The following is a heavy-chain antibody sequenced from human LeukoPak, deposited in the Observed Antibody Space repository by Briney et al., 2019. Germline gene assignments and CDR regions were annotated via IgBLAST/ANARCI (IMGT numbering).Heavy chain of an antibody. J-gene: IGHJ6*03. CDR1: GYSITSPNW. CDR2: IFSSGNA. CDR3: ARLSLPDFWSGYYINVGDYYYMDV. V-gene: IGHV4-28*01. D-gene: IGHD3-3*01. Sequence: PSETLSLTCAVSGYSITSPNWWGWVRQPPGKGLEWIGYIFSSGNAYYNPSLKSRVTISVDTSKNQFSLKLSSVTAADTAVYYCARLSLPDFWSGYYINVGDYYYMDVWGKGTTVTVSS.